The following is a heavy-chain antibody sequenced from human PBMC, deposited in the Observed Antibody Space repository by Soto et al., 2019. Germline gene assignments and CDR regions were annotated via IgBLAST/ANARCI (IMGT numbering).Heavy chain of an antibody. J-gene: IGHJ4*03. Sequence: GGSLRLSCAASGVTLTRYSMNWVRQAPGKGLEWVASISSTANYVYYADSMKGRFTVSRDTAKHSVYLEMNSLSAEDTAVYYFWRERESLTSNLDFWGQGTL. V-gene: IGHV3-21*01. CDR3: WRERESLTSNLDF. CDR2: ISSTANYV. CDR1: GVTLTRYS.